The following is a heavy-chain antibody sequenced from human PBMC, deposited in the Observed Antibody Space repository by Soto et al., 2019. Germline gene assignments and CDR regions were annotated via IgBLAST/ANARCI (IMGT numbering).Heavy chain of an antibody. J-gene: IGHJ3*02. V-gene: IGHV3-7*05. D-gene: IGHD5-18*01. CDR3: ASGRDLYGYSYGYHAFDI. CDR2: IKQDGSEK. CDR1: GFTFSSYW. Sequence: GGSLRLSCAASGFTFSSYWMSWVRQAPGKGLEWVANIKQDGSEKYYVDSVKGRFTISRDNAKNSLYLQMNSLRAEDTAVYYCASGRDLYGYSYGYHAFDIWGQGTMVTVSS.